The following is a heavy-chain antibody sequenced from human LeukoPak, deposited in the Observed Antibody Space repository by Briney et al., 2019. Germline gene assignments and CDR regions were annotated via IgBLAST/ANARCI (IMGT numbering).Heavy chain of an antibody. Sequence: GESLKISCKGSGYSFTSYWIGWVRQMPGKGLEWMGIIYPGDSDTRYSPSFQGQVTISADKSISTAYLQWSSLKASDTAMYYRASQDNYVWGSYRPDAFDIWGQGTMVTVSS. CDR1: GYSFTSYW. V-gene: IGHV5-51*01. D-gene: IGHD3-16*02. CDR2: IYPGDSDT. J-gene: IGHJ3*02. CDR3: ASQDNYVWGSYRPDAFDI.